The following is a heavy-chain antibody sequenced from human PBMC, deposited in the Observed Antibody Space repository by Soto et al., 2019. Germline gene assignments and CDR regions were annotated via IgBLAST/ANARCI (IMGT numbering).Heavy chain of an antibody. CDR3: ARDSGYYYGSGSYYNQYFDY. CDR2: IYYSGST. J-gene: IGHJ4*02. V-gene: IGHV4-59*01. CDR1: GGSISSYY. D-gene: IGHD3-10*01. Sequence: SETLSLTCTVSGGSISSYYWSWIRQPPGKGLEWIGYIYYSGSTNYNPSLKSRVTISVDTSKNQFSLKLSPVTAADTAVYYCARDSGYYYGSGSYYNQYFDYWGQGTLVTVSS.